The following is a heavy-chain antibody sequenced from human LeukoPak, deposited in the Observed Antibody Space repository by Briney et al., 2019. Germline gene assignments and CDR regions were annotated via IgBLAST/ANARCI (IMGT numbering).Heavy chain of an antibody. CDR1: GFTFSSYA. J-gene: IGHJ4*02. CDR3: AKNLLTVGDLDARPFDY. D-gene: IGHD4-17*01. CDR2: ISGSGGST. Sequence: GGSLRLSCAASGFTFSSYAMSWVRQAPGKGLEWVSAISGSGGSTYYADSVKGRFTISRDNSKNTLYLKMNSLRAEDTAVSYWAKNLLTVGDLDARPFDYWGQETRSPSPQ. V-gene: IGHV3-23*01.